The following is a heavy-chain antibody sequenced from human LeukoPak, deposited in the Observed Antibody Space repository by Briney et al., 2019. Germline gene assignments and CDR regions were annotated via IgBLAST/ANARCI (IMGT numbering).Heavy chain of an antibody. V-gene: IGHV4-59*08. CDR1: GDSRDYHK. CDR2: IYYSGST. Sequence: PSETLSLTCTVSGDSRDYHKWNWIRQPPGKGLEWIGYIYYSGSTNYNPSLKSRVTISLDTSKNHFSLKLSSVTAADTAVYYCARHSRLWSADSPVFDYWGQGTLVTVSS. CDR3: ARHSRLWSADSPVFDY. J-gene: IGHJ4*02. D-gene: IGHD3-3*01.